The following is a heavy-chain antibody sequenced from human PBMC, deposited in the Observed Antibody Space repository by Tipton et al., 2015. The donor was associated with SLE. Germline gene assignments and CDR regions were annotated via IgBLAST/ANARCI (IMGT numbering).Heavy chain of an antibody. D-gene: IGHD3-16*02. J-gene: IGHJ5*02. CDR2: IYYSGST. CDR1: GGSISSGGYY. Sequence: TLSLTCTVSGGSISSGGYYWSWIRQHPGKGLEWIGYIYYSGSTYYNPSLKSRVTISVDTSKNQFSLKLSSVTAADTAVYYCASEGEHYDYIWGSYRRNWFDPWGQGTLVTVSS. V-gene: IGHV4-31*03. CDR3: ASEGEHYDYIWGSYRRNWFDP.